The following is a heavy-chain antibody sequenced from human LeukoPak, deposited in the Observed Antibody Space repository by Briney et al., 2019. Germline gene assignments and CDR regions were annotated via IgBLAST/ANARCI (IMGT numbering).Heavy chain of an antibody. Sequence: GGSLRLSCAASGFTFSNYYMNWVRQAPGKGLEWVSSISSGSSYIYYADSLKGRFTISRDNSKNSLYLQMNSLRAEDTAVYYCATGVRGYNSALDYWGQGTLVTVSP. CDR1: GFTFSNYY. V-gene: IGHV3-21*01. J-gene: IGHJ4*02. D-gene: IGHD6-19*01. CDR3: ATGVRGYNSALDY. CDR2: ISSGSSYI.